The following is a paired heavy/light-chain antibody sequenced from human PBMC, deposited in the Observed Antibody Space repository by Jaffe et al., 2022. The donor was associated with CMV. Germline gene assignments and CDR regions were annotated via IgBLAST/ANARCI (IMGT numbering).Heavy chain of an antibody. V-gene: IGHV3-23*04. CDR1: GFAFKTYA. D-gene: IGHD3-3*01. CDR2: ISGSGEST. J-gene: IGHJ4*02. Sequence: EVELVESGGGLVQPGGSLRLSCAASGFAFKTYALSWARQTPEKGLEWVSGISGSGESTYYAESVKGRFTISRDNSKNTLYLQMHSLRVGDTAVYYCAKESTIFGVDPFDNWGQGTLVTVSS. CDR3: AKESTIFGVDPFDN.
Light chain of an antibody. CDR1: SGRRGYA. J-gene: IGLJ3*02. CDR2: VNSDGTH. V-gene: IGLV4-69*01. Sequence: QFVLTQSPSASASLGASVKLTCTLNSGRRGYAIAWHQQQPEKGPRFLMKVNSDGTHNKGDGIPDRFSGSGSGAERYLTISSLQSEDEADYYCQTWDGDIHVFGGGTKLTVL. CDR3: QTWDGDIHV.